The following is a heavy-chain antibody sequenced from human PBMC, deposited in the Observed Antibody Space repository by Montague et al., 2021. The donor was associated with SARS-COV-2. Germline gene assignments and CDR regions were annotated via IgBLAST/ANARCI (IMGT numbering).Heavy chain of an antibody. V-gene: IGHV4-34*01. CDR1: GGSFSGYY. D-gene: IGHD3-10*01. CDR2: INHSGRT. CDR3: ARRGRSVWGVPVSDHLDD. J-gene: IGHJ4*02. Sequence: SETLSLTCAVYGGSFSGYYWSWIRQPPEKGLEWIGEINHSGRTNNNPSLKGRVIISVDTSKNQFSLKLSSVTAADTAVYYCARRGRSVWGVPVSDHLDDWGQGILVTVSS.